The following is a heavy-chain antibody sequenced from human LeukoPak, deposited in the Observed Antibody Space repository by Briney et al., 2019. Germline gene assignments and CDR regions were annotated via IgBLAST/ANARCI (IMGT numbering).Heavy chain of an antibody. V-gene: IGHV3-33*01. CDR1: GFTFSSYG. Sequence: GGSLRLSCAASGFTFSSYGVHWVRQAPGKELEWVAVIWFDGNHKYYADSVKGRFTVSRDNSKNTLYLQMNSLRAEDTAVYYCAREQVVVGRGYYGMDVWGQGTTVTVSS. D-gene: IGHD2-2*01. J-gene: IGHJ6*02. CDR3: AREQVVVGRGYYGMDV. CDR2: IWFDGNHK.